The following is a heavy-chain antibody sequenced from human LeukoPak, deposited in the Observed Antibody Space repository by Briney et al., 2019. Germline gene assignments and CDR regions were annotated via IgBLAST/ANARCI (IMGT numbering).Heavy chain of an antibody. V-gene: IGHV4-59*01. D-gene: IGHD1-7*01. Sequence: PSETLSLTCTVSGGSISSFYWSWMRQPPGKGLEWIGYIYYSGNTNYSPSLKSRVTMSVDTSKNQFSLKLSSVTAADTAVYYCARDWITGTGDAFDIWGQGTMVTVSS. CDR1: GGSISSFY. CDR2: IYYSGNT. J-gene: IGHJ3*02. CDR3: ARDWITGTGDAFDI.